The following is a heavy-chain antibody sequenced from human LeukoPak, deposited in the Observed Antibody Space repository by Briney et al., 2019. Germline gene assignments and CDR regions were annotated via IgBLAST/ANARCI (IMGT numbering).Heavy chain of an antibody. CDR3: ARDNGDSSDY. D-gene: IGHD4-17*01. J-gene: IGHJ4*02. CDR1: GFTFSSYD. V-gene: IGHV3-48*03. CDR2: ISSGGSSI. Sequence: GGSLRLSCAASGFTFSSYDMNWVRQAPGKGLEWISYISSGGSSIYYADSVKGRFTISRDNAKNSLYLQMNSLRAEDTAVYYCARDNGDSSDYWGQGTLVTVSS.